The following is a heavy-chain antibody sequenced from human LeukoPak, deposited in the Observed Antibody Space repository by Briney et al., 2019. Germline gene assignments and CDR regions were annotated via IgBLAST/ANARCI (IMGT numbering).Heavy chain of an antibody. CDR2: SSSSSSYT. CDR3: ASGRQLGY. D-gene: IGHD6-13*01. J-gene: IGHJ4*02. V-gene: IGHV3-11*06. Sequence: GGPLRLSCAASGFTFSDYYMSWIRQAPGKGLEWVSYSSSSSSYTNYADSVKGRFTISRDNAKNSLYLQMNSLRAEDAAVYYCASGRQLGYWGQGTLVTVSS. CDR1: GFTFSDYY.